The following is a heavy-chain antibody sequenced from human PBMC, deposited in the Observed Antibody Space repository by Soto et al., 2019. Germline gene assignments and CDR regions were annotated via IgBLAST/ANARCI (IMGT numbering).Heavy chain of an antibody. V-gene: IGHV4-31*03. J-gene: IGHJ3*02. Sequence: SETLSLTCTVSRGSISSSGYYWSWIRQHPGKGLEWIGYTYYSGSTYYNPSLKSRVTISVDTSKNQFSLKLSSVTAADTAVYYCARVYYYATSDYPSSGAFDIWGQGTMVTVSS. D-gene: IGHD3-22*01. CDR2: TYYSGST. CDR1: RGSISSSGYY. CDR3: ARVYYYATSDYPSSGAFDI.